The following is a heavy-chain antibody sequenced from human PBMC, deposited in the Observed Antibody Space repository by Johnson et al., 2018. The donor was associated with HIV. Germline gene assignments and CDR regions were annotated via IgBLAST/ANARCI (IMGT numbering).Heavy chain of an antibody. CDR3: ARGYSYGFILS. CDR2: IGSAGET. V-gene: IGHV3-13*01. D-gene: IGHD5-18*01. Sequence: EVQVVESGGDLVQPGGSLRLSCAPSGFSVSSHDMHWVRQVRGKGLEWVAGIGSAGETYYPGSVKGRFTISRDDSKNTLYLQMNSLRAEDTAVYYCARGYSYGFILSWGQGTMVSVSS. J-gene: IGHJ3*01. CDR1: GFSVSSHD.